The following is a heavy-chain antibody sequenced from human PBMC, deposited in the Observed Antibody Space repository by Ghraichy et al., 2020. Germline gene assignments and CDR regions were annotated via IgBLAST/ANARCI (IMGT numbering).Heavy chain of an antibody. Sequence: GGSLRLSCTASGFAFGDYAMNWVRQAPGKGLEWVGIIRGNGYGGNTEYAASVKGRFTIANDDSKSIAYLQINSLKSEDTVVYYCSRGVPVIIGYYFDSWSQGTLVTVSS. CDR3: SRGVPVIIGYYFDS. CDR1: GFAFGDYA. J-gene: IGHJ4*02. CDR2: IRGNGYGGNT. V-gene: IGHV3-49*04. D-gene: IGHD3-10*01.